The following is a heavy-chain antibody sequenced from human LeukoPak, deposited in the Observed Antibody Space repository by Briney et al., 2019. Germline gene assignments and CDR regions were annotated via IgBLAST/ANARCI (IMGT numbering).Heavy chain of an antibody. CDR1: GYTFTSYY. J-gene: IGHJ3*02. D-gene: IGHD1-26*01. CDR2: INPSGGST. Sequence: ASVKVSCRASGYTFTSYYMHWVRQAPGQGLEWMGIINPSGGSTIYAQKFQGRVAMTRDMSTSTVYMELSSLRSEDTAVYYCAKVLGATRRHDAFDIWGQGTMVTVSS. CDR3: AKVLGATRRHDAFDI. V-gene: IGHV1-46*01.